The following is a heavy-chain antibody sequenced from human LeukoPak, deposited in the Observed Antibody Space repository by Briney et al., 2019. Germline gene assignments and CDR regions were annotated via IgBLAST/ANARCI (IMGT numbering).Heavy chain of an antibody. CDR2: ISGASTHI. J-gene: IGHJ4*02. D-gene: IGHD1-7*01. Sequence: GGSLRLSCAASGFILSSHSMNWVRQAPGKGLEWVSSISGASTHIHYADSVKGRFTISRDNAKNSLYLQMNSLRADDTAVYYCARGRDNWNYEIDYWGQGTLVTVSS. V-gene: IGHV3-21*06. CDR1: GFILSSHS. CDR3: ARGRDNWNYEIDY.